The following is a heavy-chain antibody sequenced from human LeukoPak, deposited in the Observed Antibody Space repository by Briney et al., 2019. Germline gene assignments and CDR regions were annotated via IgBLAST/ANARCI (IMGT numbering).Heavy chain of an antibody. CDR1: GASVSASGYF. D-gene: IGHD4/OR15-4a*01. CDR2: LHYSGST. V-gene: IGHV4-39*07. Sequence: SETLSLTCTVSGASVSASGYFWGWIRPPPGKGLEWIGTLHYSGSTYYNTSLRSRVTISVDTSKNQFSLKLNSVTSADTAIYYCARDWDGAFDFNTFDIWGLGTMVTVSS. J-gene: IGHJ3*02. CDR3: ARDWDGAFDFNTFDI.